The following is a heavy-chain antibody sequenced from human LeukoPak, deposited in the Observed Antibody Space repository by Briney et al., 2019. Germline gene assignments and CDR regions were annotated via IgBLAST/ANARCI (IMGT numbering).Heavy chain of an antibody. CDR1: GGSFSNYF. CDR3: ARVLGIAVVPGATEDNYFDP. CDR2: INQSGDT. Sequence: PSETLSLTCGVYGGSFSNYFWTWIRQSPAKGLDWIGGINQSGDTDYNPSLKSRANISIDTSRSQFSLTLSSVTAADTAMYYCARVLGIAVVPGATEDNYFDPWGQGTLVVVSS. V-gene: IGHV4-34*01. J-gene: IGHJ5*02. D-gene: IGHD2-2*01.